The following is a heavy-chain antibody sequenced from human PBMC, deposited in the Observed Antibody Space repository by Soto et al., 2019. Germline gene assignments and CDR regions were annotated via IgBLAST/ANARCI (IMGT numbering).Heavy chain of an antibody. D-gene: IGHD1-26*01. CDR3: ERAKIRESYQGGVDY. J-gene: IGHJ4*02. CDR1: GGSISSGGYY. CDR2: IYYSGST. Sequence: QVQLQESGPGLVKPSQTLSLTCTVSGGSISSGGYYWSWIRQHPGKGLEWIGYIYYSGSTYYNPSLKSRVTISVDTSKNQFSQDLSSVTAADTAVYYCERAKIRESYQGGVDYSGQGFLVTVSP. V-gene: IGHV4-31*03.